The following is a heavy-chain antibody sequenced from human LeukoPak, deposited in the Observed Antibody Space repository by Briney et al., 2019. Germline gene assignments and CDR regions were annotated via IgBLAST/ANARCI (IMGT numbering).Heavy chain of an antibody. CDR3: ARDATMTGSNWFDP. CDR2: ISYDGSNK. CDR1: GFTFSSYA. J-gene: IGHJ5*02. V-gene: IGHV3-30*04. Sequence: GRSLRLSCAASGFTFSSYAMHWVRQAPGKGLEWVAVISYDGSNKYYADSVKGRFTISRDNSKNTLYLQMNSLRAEDTAVYYCARDATMTGSNWFDPWGQGTLVTVSS. D-gene: IGHD1-14*01.